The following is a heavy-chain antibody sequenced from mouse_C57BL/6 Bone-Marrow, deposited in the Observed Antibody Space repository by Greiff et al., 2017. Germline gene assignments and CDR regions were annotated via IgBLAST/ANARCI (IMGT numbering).Heavy chain of an antibody. CDR1: GFNFNDYY. J-gene: IGHJ4*01. CDR3: DRDCGYAMDY. V-gene: IGHV14-2*01. CDR2: IDPGDGET. D-gene: IGHD2-13*01. Sequence: EVQLQQSGADLVKPGASVKLSCTASGFNFNDYYMYWVKQRPEQGLEWIGSIDPGDGETKYAPNFQGKATISADTSSNTAYLQLSSLTSEVTAVFLYDRDCGYAMDYWGQGTTVTVSS.